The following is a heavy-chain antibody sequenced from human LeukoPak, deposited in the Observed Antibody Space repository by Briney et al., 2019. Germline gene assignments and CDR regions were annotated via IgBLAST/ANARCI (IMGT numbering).Heavy chain of an antibody. CDR2: MKQDGSER. Sequence: GGSLRLSCAASGFTFSRYWMSWVRQAPGKGLEWVANMKQDGSERYYVDSVKGRFTISRDNAKNSLYLQMNSLRAEDTAVYYCARRSGIAVAGAFDYWGQGTLVTVSS. CDR1: GFTFSRYW. V-gene: IGHV3-7*03. J-gene: IGHJ4*02. CDR3: ARRSGIAVAGAFDY. D-gene: IGHD6-19*01.